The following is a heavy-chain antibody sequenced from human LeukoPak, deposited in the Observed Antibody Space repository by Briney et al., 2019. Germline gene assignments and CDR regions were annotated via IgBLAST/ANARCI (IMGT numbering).Heavy chain of an antibody. CDR3: ARVPCSGGSCVLNWFDP. Sequence: SVKVSCKASGYTFTSYGISWVRQAPGQGLEWVGGIIPIFGTANYAQKFQGRVTITADKSTSTAYMELSSLRSEDTAVYYCARVPCSGGSCVLNWFDPWGQGTLVTVSS. V-gene: IGHV1-69*06. CDR2: IIPIFGTA. D-gene: IGHD2-15*01. J-gene: IGHJ5*02. CDR1: GYTFTSYG.